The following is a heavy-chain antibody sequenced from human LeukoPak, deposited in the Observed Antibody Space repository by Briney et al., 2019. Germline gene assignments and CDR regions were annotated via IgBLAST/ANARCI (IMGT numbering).Heavy chain of an antibody. Sequence: SETLSLTCTVSGYSISSGYYWGWIRQPPGKGLEWIGGIYHSGSTYYNPSLKSRVTISVDTSKNQFSLKLSSVTAADTAVYYCARAPEYYYDSSGYYSFDYWGQGTLVTVSS. V-gene: IGHV4-38-2*02. CDR2: IYHSGST. J-gene: IGHJ4*02. D-gene: IGHD3-22*01. CDR3: ARAPEYYYDSSGYYSFDY. CDR1: GYSISSGYY.